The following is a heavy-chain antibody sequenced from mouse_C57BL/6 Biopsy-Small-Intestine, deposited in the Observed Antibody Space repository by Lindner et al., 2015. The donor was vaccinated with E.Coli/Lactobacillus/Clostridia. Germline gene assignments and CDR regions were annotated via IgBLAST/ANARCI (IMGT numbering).Heavy chain of an antibody. J-gene: IGHJ4*01. Sequence: SVKVSCKASGYSFTAYHIHWVRQAPGQGLEWMGWINPKGGATDYAQNFQGRVTMTSDTSISTAYMELSSLRSDDTAVYYCARTYSTSGGLLDHWGQGTLVTVSS. D-gene: IGHD3-1*01. CDR2: INPKGGAT. V-gene: IGHV1-66*01. CDR3: ARTYSTSGGLLDH. CDR1: GYSFTAYH.